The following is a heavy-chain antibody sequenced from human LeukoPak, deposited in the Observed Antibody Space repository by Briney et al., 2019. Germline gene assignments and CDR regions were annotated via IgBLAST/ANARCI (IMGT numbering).Heavy chain of an antibody. D-gene: IGHD2-2*01. CDR1: GYTFTGYY. CDR3: ARVRVVVVPAAIRGGRFDP. J-gene: IGHJ5*02. V-gene: IGHV1-2*02. Sequence: ASVKVSCKASGYTFTGYYTHWVRQAPGQGLEWMGWINPNSGGTNYAQKFQGRVTMTRDTSISTAYMELSRLRSDDTAVYYCARVRVVVVPAAIRGGRFDPWGQGTLVTVSS. CDR2: INPNSGGT.